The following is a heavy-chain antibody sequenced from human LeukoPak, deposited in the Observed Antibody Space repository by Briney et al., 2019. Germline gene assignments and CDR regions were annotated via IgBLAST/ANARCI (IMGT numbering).Heavy chain of an antibody. Sequence: GGSLRLSCAASGFTFSSYSMNWVRQAPGKGLEWVPSISSSSSYIYYADSVKGRFTISRDNAKNSLYLQMNSLRAEDTAVYYCARDGPYDSSLLADKNDYWGQGTLVTVSS. J-gene: IGHJ4*02. V-gene: IGHV3-21*01. CDR3: ARDGPYDSSLLADKNDY. D-gene: IGHD3-22*01. CDR2: ISSSSSYI. CDR1: GFTFSSYS.